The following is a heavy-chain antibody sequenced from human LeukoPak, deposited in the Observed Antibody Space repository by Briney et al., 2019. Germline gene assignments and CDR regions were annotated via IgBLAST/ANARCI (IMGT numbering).Heavy chain of an antibody. D-gene: IGHD2-2*01. J-gene: IGHJ6*03. CDR1: GGSFSGYY. Sequence: SETLSLTCAVYGGSFSGYYWSWIRQPPGKGLEWIGEINHSGSTNYNPSLKSRVTISVDTSKNQFSLKLSSVTAADTAVYYCASVATYQPFNYYYYYYMDVWGKGTTVTVSS. V-gene: IGHV4-34*01. CDR3: ASVATYQPFNYYYYYYMDV. CDR2: INHSGST.